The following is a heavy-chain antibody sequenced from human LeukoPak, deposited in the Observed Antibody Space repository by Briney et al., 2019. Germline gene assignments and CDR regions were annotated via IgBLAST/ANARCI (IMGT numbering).Heavy chain of an antibody. CDR2: ISGSGGST. D-gene: IGHD3-10*01. J-gene: IGHJ4*02. CDR3: AKAPFRYYGSGIDY. Sequence: GGSLRLSCAASGFTFSIYAMSWVRQAPGKGLEWVSAISGSGGSTYYADSVKGRFTISRDNSKNTLYLQMNSLRAEDTAVYYCAKAPFRYYGSGIDYWGQGTLVTVSS. CDR1: GFTFSIYA. V-gene: IGHV3-23*01.